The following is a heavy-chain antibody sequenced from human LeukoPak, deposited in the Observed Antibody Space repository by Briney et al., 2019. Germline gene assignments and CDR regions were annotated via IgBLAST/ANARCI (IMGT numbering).Heavy chain of an antibody. D-gene: IGHD5-18*01. Sequence: PGGSLRLSCAASGFTFSSYAMSWVRPAPGKGLEWVSAISGSGGSTYYADSVKGRFTISRDNSKNTLYLQMNSLRAEDTAVYYCAKDPYSYGYGRVCWGQGTLVTVSS. CDR2: ISGSGGST. J-gene: IGHJ4*02. CDR1: GFTFSSYA. V-gene: IGHV3-23*01. CDR3: AKDPYSYGYGRVC.